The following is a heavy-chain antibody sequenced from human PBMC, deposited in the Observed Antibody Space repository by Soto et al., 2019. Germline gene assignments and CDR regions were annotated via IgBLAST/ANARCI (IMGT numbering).Heavy chain of an antibody. CDR3: ARDQNSWGSPLGVVDY. CDR1: GYTFTGYY. V-gene: IGHV1-2*04. CDR2: INPNSGGT. D-gene: IGHD2-21*01. Sequence: ASVKVSCKASGYTFTGYYMHWVRQAPGQGLEWMGWINPNSGGTNYAQKFQGWVTMTRDTSISTAYMELSRLRSDDTAVYYCARDQNSWGSPLGVVDYWGQGTLVTVSS. J-gene: IGHJ4*02.